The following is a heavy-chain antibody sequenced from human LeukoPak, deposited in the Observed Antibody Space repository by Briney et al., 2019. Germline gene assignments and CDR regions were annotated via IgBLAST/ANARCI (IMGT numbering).Heavy chain of an antibody. CDR3: ARVGYSYGYSQYYFDY. V-gene: IGHV4-34*01. D-gene: IGHD5-18*01. CDR2: INHSGST. CDR1: GGSFSAYY. J-gene: IGHJ4*02. Sequence: SETLSLTCAVYGGSFSAYYWSWIRQPPGKGLEWIGEINHSGSTNYNPSLKSRVTISVDTSKNQFSLKLSSVTAADTAVYYCARVGYSYGYSQYYFDYWGQGTLVTVSS.